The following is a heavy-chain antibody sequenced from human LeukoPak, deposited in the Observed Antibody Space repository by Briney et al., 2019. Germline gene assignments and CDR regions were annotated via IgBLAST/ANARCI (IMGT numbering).Heavy chain of an antibody. Sequence: GGSLRLSCGASGFTFDDYGMSWVRRAPGKGLEWVSGINWKGGTTAYADSVKGRFTVSRDNAKNSLYLQMNSLGAEDTAFYYCARVGGELLPGNFDYWGQGTLVTVSS. V-gene: IGHV3-20*04. CDR1: GFTFDDYG. J-gene: IGHJ4*02. D-gene: IGHD1-26*01. CDR2: INWKGGTT. CDR3: ARVGGELLPGNFDY.